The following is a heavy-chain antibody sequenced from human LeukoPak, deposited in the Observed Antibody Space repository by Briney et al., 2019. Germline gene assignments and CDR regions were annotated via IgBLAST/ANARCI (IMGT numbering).Heavy chain of an antibody. Sequence: GRSLRLSCAASGFTFSSYGMHWVRQAPGKGLEWVAVISYDGSNKYYADSVKGRFTISRDNSKNTLYLQMNSLRAEDTAVYYCAKSGCSGGSCFLLGYGMDVWGKGTTVTVSS. CDR2: ISYDGSNK. D-gene: IGHD2-15*01. CDR3: AKSGCSGGSCFLLGYGMDV. CDR1: GFTFSSYG. J-gene: IGHJ6*04. V-gene: IGHV3-30*18.